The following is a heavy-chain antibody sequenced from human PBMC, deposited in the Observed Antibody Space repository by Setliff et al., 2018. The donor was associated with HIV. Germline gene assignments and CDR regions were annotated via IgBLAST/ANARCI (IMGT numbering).Heavy chain of an antibody. CDR2: IRYDGSNK. Sequence: GGSLRLSCAASGFTFSSYGMHWVRQAPGKGLEWVAFIRYDGSNKYYADSVKGRFTISRDNSKNTLYLQMNSLRAEDTAVYYCAKIQNPQEYYYDSSGYYPHPGSPDYWGQGTLVTVSS. CDR1: GFTFSSYG. J-gene: IGHJ4*02. D-gene: IGHD3-22*01. V-gene: IGHV3-30*02. CDR3: AKIQNPQEYYYDSSGYYPHPGSPDY.